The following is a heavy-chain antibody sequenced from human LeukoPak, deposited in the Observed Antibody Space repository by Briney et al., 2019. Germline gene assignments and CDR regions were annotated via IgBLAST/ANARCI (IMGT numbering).Heavy chain of an antibody. D-gene: IGHD6-13*01. CDR2: ISGSGGST. CDR1: GFIFSNYA. CDR3: AKEEIAAGDY. Sequence: GGSLRLSCATSGFIFSNYAVNWVRQAPGKGLEWVSAISGSGGSTYYADSVKGRFTISRGNSKNTLYLQMNSLRAEDTAVYYCAKEEIAAGDYWGQGTLVTVS. J-gene: IGHJ4*02. V-gene: IGHV3-23*01.